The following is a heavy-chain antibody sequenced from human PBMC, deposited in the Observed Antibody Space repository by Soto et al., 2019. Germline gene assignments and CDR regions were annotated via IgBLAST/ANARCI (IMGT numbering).Heavy chain of an antibody. V-gene: IGHV3-21*06. J-gene: IGHJ4*01. CDR2: ISSTTNYI. Sequence: GGSLRLSCAASGLTFTRYSMNWVRQAPGKGLEWVSSISSTTNYIYYGDSMKGRFTISRDNAKNSLYLEMNSLRAEDTAVYYCARESEDLTANFAYWGPGTLPTVSP. CDR1: GLTFTRYS. CDR3: ARESEDLTANFAY.